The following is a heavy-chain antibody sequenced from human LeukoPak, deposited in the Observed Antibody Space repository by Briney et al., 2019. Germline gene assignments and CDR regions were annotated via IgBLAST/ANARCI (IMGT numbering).Heavy chain of an antibody. CDR1: GGSFSGYY. Sequence: PSETLSLTCAVYGGSFSGYYWSWIRQPPGKGLEWIGEINHSGSTNYNPSLKSRVTISVDTSKNQFSLKLSSVTAADTAVYYCARGIGDCSGGSCYSAAFDIWGQGTMVTVSS. CDR2: INHSGST. CDR3: ARGIGDCSGGSCYSAAFDI. J-gene: IGHJ3*02. D-gene: IGHD2-15*01. V-gene: IGHV4-34*01.